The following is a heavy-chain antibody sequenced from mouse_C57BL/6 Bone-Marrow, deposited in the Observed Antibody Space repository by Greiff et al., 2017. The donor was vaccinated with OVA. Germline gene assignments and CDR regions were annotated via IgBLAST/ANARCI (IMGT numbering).Heavy chain of an antibody. J-gene: IGHJ4*01. V-gene: IGHV1-56*01. CDR3: TRSGEAMDY. CDR2: IFPGSGST. Sequence: VQLQQSGPELVRPGASVKLSCKAPGYTFTSYWMQWVRQRPGQGLEWIGEIFPGSGSTYYNEKFKGKATLTVDTSSSTAYMQLSSLTSEDSAVYFCTRSGEAMDYWGQGTSVTVSS. CDR1: GYTFTSYW. D-gene: IGHD3-1*01.